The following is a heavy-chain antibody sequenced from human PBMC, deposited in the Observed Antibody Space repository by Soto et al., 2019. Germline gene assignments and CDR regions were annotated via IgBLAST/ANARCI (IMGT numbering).Heavy chain of an antibody. CDR3: ARPLRGGATGTDGY. Sequence: QVQLVESGGGVVQPGRSLRLSCAASGFTFSSYAMHWVRQAPGKGLEWVAVISYDGSNKYYADSVKGRFTISRDNSKNTLYLQMNSLRAEDTAVYYCARPLRGGATGTDGYWGQGTLFTVSS. CDR2: ISYDGSNK. D-gene: IGHD1-1*01. J-gene: IGHJ4*02. V-gene: IGHV3-30-3*01. CDR1: GFTFSSYA.